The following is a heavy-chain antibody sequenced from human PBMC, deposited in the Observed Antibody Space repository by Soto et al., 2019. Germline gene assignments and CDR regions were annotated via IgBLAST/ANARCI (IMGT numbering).Heavy chain of an antibody. Sequence: GESLKISCNGSGYSFTRYWIVWLRHMPGKGLEWMGIIYPGDSDTRYSPSFQGQVTISADKSISTAYLQWSSLKASDTAMYYCARHLEVCGAGPYKDVWGKGSTVSVSS. CDR1: GYSFTRYW. D-gene: IGHD1-26*01. V-gene: IGHV5-51*01. CDR3: ARHLEVCGAGPYKDV. J-gene: IGHJ6*03. CDR2: IYPGDSDT.